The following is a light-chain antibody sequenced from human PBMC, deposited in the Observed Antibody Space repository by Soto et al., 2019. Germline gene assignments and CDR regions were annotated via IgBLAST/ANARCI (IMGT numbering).Light chain of an antibody. CDR1: QGVSDN. CDR3: QQYNDWPLT. Sequence: EILMTQSPATLSVSPGERATLSCRASQGVSDNLAWYQQRPGQPPRLLIYGPSTRATGIPARFSGSGSGTEFTLTISSLQSEDFAVYYCQQYNDWPLTFGPGTKVDIK. J-gene: IGKJ3*01. CDR2: GPS. V-gene: IGKV3D-15*01.